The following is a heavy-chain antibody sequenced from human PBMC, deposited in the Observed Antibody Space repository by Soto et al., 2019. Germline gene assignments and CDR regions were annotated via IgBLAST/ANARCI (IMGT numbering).Heavy chain of an antibody. CDR1: GGTFSSYA. J-gene: IGHJ1*01. D-gene: IGHD1-26*01. V-gene: IGHV1-69*05. CDR2: IIPIFGTA. CDR3: ARDNGGSYSSEYFQH. Sequence: QVQLVQSGAEVKKPGSSVKVSCKASGGTFSSYAISWVRQAPGQGLEWMGGIIPIFGTANYAQKFQGRVTIXXDXSXXTAYMELSSLRSEDTAVYYCARDNGGSYSSEYFQHWGQGTLVTVSS.